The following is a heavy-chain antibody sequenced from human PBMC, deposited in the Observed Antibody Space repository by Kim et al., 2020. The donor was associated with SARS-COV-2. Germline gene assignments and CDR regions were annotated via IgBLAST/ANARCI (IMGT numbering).Heavy chain of an antibody. CDR3: AREARRRGRDKEPADAFDI. V-gene: IGHV3-21*01. D-gene: IGHD1-1*01. CDR2: ISISSTYT. Sequence: GGSLRLSCAASGFTFSSYSMNWVRQAPGKGLEWVSGISISSTYTFYADSLKGRITISRDNARDLLYLQMNSLRADDTAVYYCAREARRRGRDKEPADAFDIWGQGTLLIVSS. J-gene: IGHJ3*02. CDR1: GFTFSSYS.